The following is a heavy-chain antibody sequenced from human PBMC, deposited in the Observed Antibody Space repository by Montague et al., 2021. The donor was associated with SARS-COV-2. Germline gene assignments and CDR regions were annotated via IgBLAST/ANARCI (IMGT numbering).Heavy chain of an antibody. CDR2: IFGSGAGT. J-gene: IGHJ2*01. CDR3: AKQPGAGAVVYWYFDL. CDR1: GFAFNNFA. V-gene: IGHV3-23*01. Sequence: SLRLSCAASGFAFNNFAMTWVRQPPGKGLEWVSSIFGSGAGTYYADSVKCRFTISRDNSRNTLYLQMNSLRAEDTAKYYCAKQPGAGAVVYWYFDLWGRGTVVSVSS. D-gene: IGHD6-19*01.